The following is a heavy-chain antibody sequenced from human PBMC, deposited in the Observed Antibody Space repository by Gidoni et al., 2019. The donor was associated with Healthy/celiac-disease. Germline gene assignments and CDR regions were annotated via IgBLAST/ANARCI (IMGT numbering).Heavy chain of an antibody. D-gene: IGHD3-3*01. CDR1: GGSVSSGSYY. CDR2: IYYSGST. J-gene: IGHJ5*02. V-gene: IGHV4-61*01. Sequence: QVQLQESGPGLVKPSETLSLTCTVSGGSVSSGSYYWSWIRQPPGKGLEWIGYIYYSGSTNYNPSLKSRVTISVDTSKNQFSLKLSSVTAADTAVYYCARVGWDDFWSGYPRKNWFDPWGQGTLVTVSS. CDR3: ARVGWDDFWSGYPRKNWFDP.